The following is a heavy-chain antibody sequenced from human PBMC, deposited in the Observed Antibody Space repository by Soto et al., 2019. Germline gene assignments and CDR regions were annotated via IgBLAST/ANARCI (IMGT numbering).Heavy chain of an antibody. Sequence: GGSLRLSCAASGFTFSSYWMSWVRQAPGKGLEWVANIKQDGSEKYYVDSVKGRFTISRDNAKNSLYLQMNSLRAEDTAXXYCARDSGIAARPDFDYWGQGTLVTVSS. J-gene: IGHJ4*02. CDR1: GFTFSSYW. CDR2: IKQDGSEK. CDR3: ARDSGIAARPDFDY. D-gene: IGHD6-6*01. V-gene: IGHV3-7*05.